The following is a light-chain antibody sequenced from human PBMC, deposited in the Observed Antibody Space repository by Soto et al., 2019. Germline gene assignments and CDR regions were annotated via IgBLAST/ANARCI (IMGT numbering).Light chain of an antibody. CDR2: EVT. V-gene: IGLV2-14*01. CDR1: SSVVGGYNY. Sequence: QSALTQPASVSGSPGQSITISCTGTSSVVGGYNYVSWYQQHPGKAPKLIIYEVTGRPSGGSNRFSGSKSGNTASLTISGLQLEDDADYFCSSYTGSTYVFGTGSKRTVL. J-gene: IGLJ1*01. CDR3: SSYTGSTYV.